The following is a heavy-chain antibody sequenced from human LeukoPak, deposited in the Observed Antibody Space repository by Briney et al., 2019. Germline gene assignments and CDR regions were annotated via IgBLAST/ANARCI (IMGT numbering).Heavy chain of an antibody. CDR2: ISAYNGNT. Sequence: ASVKVSCKASGYTFTSYGISWVRQAPGQGLEWMGWISAYNGNTNYAQKLQGRVTMTTDTSTSTAYMELRSLRSDDTAVYYCARGSAYYYGSGSYFSPNYFDYWGQGTQVTVSS. CDR3: ARGSAYYYGSGSYFSPNYFDY. J-gene: IGHJ4*02. CDR1: GYTFTSYG. V-gene: IGHV1-18*01. D-gene: IGHD3-10*01.